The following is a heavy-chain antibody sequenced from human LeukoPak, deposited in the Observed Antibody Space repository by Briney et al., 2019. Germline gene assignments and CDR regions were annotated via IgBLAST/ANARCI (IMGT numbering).Heavy chain of an antibody. CDR2: INAYNGNT. J-gene: IGHJ4*02. CDR3: ARRQGTTLSFDY. V-gene: IGHV1-18*01. CDR1: GYTFTSYG. Sequence: ASVKVSCKASGYTFTSYGFSWVRQAPGQGLEWMGWINAYNGNTNYAQKLQGRVTMTTDTSTSTAYMELRSLRFDDTAVYYCARRQGTTLSFDYWGQGTLVTVSS. D-gene: IGHD1-1*01.